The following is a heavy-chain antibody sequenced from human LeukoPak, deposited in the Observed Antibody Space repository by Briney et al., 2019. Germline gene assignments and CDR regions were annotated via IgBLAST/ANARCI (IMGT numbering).Heavy chain of an antibody. CDR3: ARQVQSTMIVVANLNWFDP. CDR1: GGSISSGYY. Sequence: SETLSLTCIVSGGSISSGYYWGWIRQPPGKGLEWIGSIYHSGSTYYNPSLKSRVTISVDTSKNQFSLKLSSVTAADTAVYYCARQVQSTMIVVANLNWFDPWGQGTLVTVSS. CDR2: IYHSGST. J-gene: IGHJ5*02. V-gene: IGHV4-38-2*02. D-gene: IGHD3-22*01.